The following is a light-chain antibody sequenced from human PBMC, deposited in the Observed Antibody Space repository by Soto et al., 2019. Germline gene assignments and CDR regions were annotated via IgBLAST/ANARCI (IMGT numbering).Light chain of an antibody. CDR2: GAS. CDR1: QSVSSD. J-gene: IGKJ1*01. CDR3: QQYNNWPRT. V-gene: IGKV3-15*01. Sequence: EIVMTQSPATLSVSPGERATLSCRASQSVSSDLAWYQQKPGQAPRLLIYGASTRATGIPDRFSGSGPGTEFTLTISSLQSEDFAVYYCQQYNNWPRTFGQGTKVDIK.